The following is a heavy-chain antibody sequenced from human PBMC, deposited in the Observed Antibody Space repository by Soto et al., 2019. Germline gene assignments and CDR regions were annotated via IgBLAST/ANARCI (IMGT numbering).Heavy chain of an antibody. J-gene: IGHJ4*02. D-gene: IGHD2-15*01. V-gene: IGHV4-59*01. CDR3: VCLRGKRGSPIDY. CDR2: ISYSGNT. Sequence: PSETLSLTCIISGDSTSNYYWSWIRQSPGKGLEWIGYISYSGNTNYNPSLKSRVTISVDTSKDQLSLKVTSVTAADTAMYYCVCLRGKRGSPIDYWGQGTLVTVSS. CDR1: GDSTSNYY.